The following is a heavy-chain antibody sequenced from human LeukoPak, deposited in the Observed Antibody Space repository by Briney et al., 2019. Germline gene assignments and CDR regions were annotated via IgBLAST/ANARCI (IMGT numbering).Heavy chain of an antibody. CDR1: GGSFSGYY. Sequence: SETLSLTCAVYGGSFSGYYWSWIRQPPGKGLEWIGEINHSGSTNYNPSLKSRVTISVDTSKNQFSLKLSSVTAADTAVYYCARGSPRGWLSSYYFDYWAREPWSPSPQ. J-gene: IGHJ4*02. CDR2: INHSGST. CDR3: ARGSPRGWLSSYYFDY. D-gene: IGHD3-22*01. V-gene: IGHV4-34*01.